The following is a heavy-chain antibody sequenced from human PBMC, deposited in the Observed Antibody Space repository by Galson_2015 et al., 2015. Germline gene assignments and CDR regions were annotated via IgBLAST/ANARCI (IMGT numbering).Heavy chain of an antibody. CDR3: ARENDFWSAATGFDP. CDR2: INPNSGGT. CDR1: GYTFTGYY. Sequence: SVKVSCKASGYTFTGYYMHWVRQAPGQGLEWMGRINPNSGGTNYAQKSQGRVTMTRDTSISTAYMELSRLRSDDTAVYYCARENDFWSAATGFDPWGQGTLVTVSS. J-gene: IGHJ5*02. V-gene: IGHV1-2*06. D-gene: IGHD3-3*01.